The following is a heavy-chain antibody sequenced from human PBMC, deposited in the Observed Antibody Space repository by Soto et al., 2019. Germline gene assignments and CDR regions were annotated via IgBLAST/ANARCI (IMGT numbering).Heavy chain of an antibody. CDR2: IYYSGST. Sequence: SETLSLTCTVSGGSISSYYWSWIRQPPGKGLEWIGYIYYSGSTNYNPSLKSRVTISLDTSKNQFSLRLSSVTAADTAVYYCARQGEGYGDYANDYWGQGTLVTVSS. J-gene: IGHJ4*02. V-gene: IGHV4-59*08. CDR1: GGSISSYY. D-gene: IGHD4-17*01. CDR3: ARQGEGYGDYANDY.